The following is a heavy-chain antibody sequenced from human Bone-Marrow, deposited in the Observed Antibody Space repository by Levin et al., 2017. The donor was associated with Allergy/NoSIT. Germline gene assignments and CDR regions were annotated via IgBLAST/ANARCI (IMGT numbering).Heavy chain of an antibody. CDR2: ISYDGSNT. V-gene: IGHV3-30*04. J-gene: IGHJ5*01. D-gene: IGHD3-10*01. CDR1: GFTFSSYA. CDR3: ARGASMVRGVIVNWFDS. Sequence: SCVASGFTFSSYAMYWVRQAPGKGLEWVAAISYDGSNTYYADSVKGRFTISRDNSKNTLYLQMNSLRPEDTAVYYCARGASMVRGVIVNWFDSWGQGTLATVSS.